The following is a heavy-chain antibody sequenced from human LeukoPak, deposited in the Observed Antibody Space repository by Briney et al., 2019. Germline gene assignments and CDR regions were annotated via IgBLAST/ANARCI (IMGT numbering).Heavy chain of an antibody. CDR3: ARTPRSYYYDSSGGDAFDI. D-gene: IGHD3-22*01. Sequence: GGSLRRSCAASGFTFSSYWMHWVRQAPGNGLVWISRINSDGSSTSYADSVKGRFTISRDNAKSTLYLQMNSLRAEDTAVYYCARTPRSYYYDSSGGDAFDIWGQGTMVTVSS. CDR1: GFTFSSYW. V-gene: IGHV3-74*01. J-gene: IGHJ3*02. CDR2: INSDGSST.